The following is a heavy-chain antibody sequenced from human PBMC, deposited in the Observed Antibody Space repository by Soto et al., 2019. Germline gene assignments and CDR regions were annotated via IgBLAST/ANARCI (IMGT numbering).Heavy chain of an antibody. J-gene: IGHJ3*02. CDR3: AKDIHYGSGKDAFDI. D-gene: IGHD3-10*01. Sequence: ETLSLSCAASGFTFSSYAMSWVRQAPGKGLEWVSAISGSGGSTYYADSVKGRFTISRDNSKNTLYLQMNSLRAEDTAVYYCAKDIHYGSGKDAFDIWGQGTMVTVSS. CDR1: GFTFSSYA. V-gene: IGHV3-23*01. CDR2: ISGSGGST.